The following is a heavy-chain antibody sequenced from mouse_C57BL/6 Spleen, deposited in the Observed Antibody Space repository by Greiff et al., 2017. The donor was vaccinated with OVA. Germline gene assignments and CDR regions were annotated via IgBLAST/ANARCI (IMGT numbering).Heavy chain of an antibody. J-gene: IGHJ3*01. Sequence: QVQLQQSGAELVMPGASVKLSCKASGYTFTSYWMHWVKQRPGQGLEWIGEIDPSDSYTNYNQKFKGKSTLTVDKSSSTAYMQLSSLTSEDSAVYYCARWEITKGFAYWGQGTLVTVSA. CDR1: GYTFTSYW. CDR2: IDPSDSYT. D-gene: IGHD2-4*01. V-gene: IGHV1-69*01. CDR3: ARWEITKGFAY.